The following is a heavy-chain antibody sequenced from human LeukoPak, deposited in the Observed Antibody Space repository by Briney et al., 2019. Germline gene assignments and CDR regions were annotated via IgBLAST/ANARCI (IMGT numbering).Heavy chain of an antibody. V-gene: IGHV4-34*01. CDR3: SRQVVGNDY. CDR2: INHSGYT. J-gene: IGHJ4*02. D-gene: IGHD3-22*01. Sequence: PSETLSLTCAVYGESSFSSYYWSWIRQTPGGALEWIGEINHSGYTNHNPSLKSRVTLSIDTSKNQFSLRLNSVTAADTAVYYCSRQVVGNDYWGQGTLVTVSS. CDR1: GESSFSSYY.